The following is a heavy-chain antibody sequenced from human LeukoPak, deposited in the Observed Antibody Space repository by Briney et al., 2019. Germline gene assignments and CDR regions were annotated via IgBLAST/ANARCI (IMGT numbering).Heavy chain of an antibody. CDR1: GLTFSNYA. V-gene: IGHV3-30*19. CDR3: ARAYYGSGSYNFDY. D-gene: IGHD3-10*01. Sequence: GGSLRLSCAASGLTFSNYAMHWVRQAPGKGLEWVAVISYDGSNKYYADSVKGRFTISRDNSKNTLYLQMNSLRAEDTAVYYCARAYYGSGSYNFDYWGQGTLVTVSS. CDR2: ISYDGSNK. J-gene: IGHJ4*02.